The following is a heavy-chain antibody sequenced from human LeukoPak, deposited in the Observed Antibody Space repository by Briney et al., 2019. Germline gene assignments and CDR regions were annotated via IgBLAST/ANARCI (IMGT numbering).Heavy chain of an antibody. V-gene: IGHV4-39*07. CDR3: ASELVRGVVIYYFDY. Sequence: NPSETLSLTCTVSGGSISSSSYYWGWIRQPPGKGLEWIGSIYYSGSTYYNPSLKSRVTVSVDTSKNQFSLKLSSVTAADTAVYYCASELVRGVVIYYFDYWGQGTLVTVSS. D-gene: IGHD3-10*01. CDR2: IYYSGST. J-gene: IGHJ4*02. CDR1: GGSISSSSYY.